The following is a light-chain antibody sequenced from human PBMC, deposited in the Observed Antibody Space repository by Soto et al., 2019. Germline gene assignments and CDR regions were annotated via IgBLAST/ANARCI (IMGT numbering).Light chain of an antibody. CDR2: GAS. V-gene: IGKV3-20*01. Sequence: EIVLTQSPGTLSLSPGERATLSCRASQSINSRYLAWYQQKPGQAPRLLIYGASSRATGIPDRFSGSGSGTDFPLTLSRLEPEDLAVYYCEQFGSSPGFTFGPGTKVDIK. J-gene: IGKJ3*01. CDR1: QSINSRY. CDR3: EQFGSSPGFT.